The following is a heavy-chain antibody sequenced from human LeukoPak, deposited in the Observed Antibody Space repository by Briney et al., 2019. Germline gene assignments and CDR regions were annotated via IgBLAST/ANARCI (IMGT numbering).Heavy chain of an antibody. CDR1: GGSISSYY. CDR2: IYYSGST. Sequence: SQTLSLTCTVSGGSISSYYWSWIRQPPGKGLEWIGYIYYSGSTNYNPSLKSRVTISVDTSKNQFSLKLSSVTAADTAVYYCARVTGPHAFDIWGQGTMVTVSS. CDR3: ARVTGPHAFDI. D-gene: IGHD3-9*01. J-gene: IGHJ3*02. V-gene: IGHV4-59*01.